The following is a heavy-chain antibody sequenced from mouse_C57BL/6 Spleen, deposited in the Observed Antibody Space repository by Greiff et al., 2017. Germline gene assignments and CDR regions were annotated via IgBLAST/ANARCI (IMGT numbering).Heavy chain of an antibody. D-gene: IGHD2-1*01. Sequence: VQLQQSGAELVRPGASVKLSCKASGYTFTDYYINWVKQRPGQGLEWIARIYPGSGNTYYNEKFKGKATLTAEKSSSTAYMQLSSLTSEDSAVYFCARTSTMVTTAYYYAMDYWGQGTSVTVSS. J-gene: IGHJ4*01. CDR1: GYTFTDYY. CDR3: ARTSTMVTTAYYYAMDY. V-gene: IGHV1-76*01. CDR2: IYPGSGNT.